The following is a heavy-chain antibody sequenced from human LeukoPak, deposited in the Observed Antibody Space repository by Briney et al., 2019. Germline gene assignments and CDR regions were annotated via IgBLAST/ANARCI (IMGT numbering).Heavy chain of an antibody. CDR2: ISSSSSTI. Sequence: GGSLRLSCAASGFTFSSYSMNWVRQAPGKGLEWVSYISSSSSTIYYADSVKGRFTISRDNAKNSLYLQMNSLKTEDTAVYYCTTELGTGTTRVDYWGQGTLVTVSS. CDR1: GFTFSSYS. D-gene: IGHD1-1*01. V-gene: IGHV3-48*01. CDR3: TTELGTGTTRVDY. J-gene: IGHJ4*02.